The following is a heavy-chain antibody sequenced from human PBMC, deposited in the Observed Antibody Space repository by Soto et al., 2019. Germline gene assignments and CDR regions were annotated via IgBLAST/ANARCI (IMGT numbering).Heavy chain of an antibody. V-gene: IGHV3-23*01. CDR2: IRGSGGST. J-gene: IGHJ4*02. Sequence: EVQLLESGGGLVQPGGSLRLSCAASGFTFSSYAMRWVRQAPGKGLEWVSAIRGSGGSTYYADSVKGRFTISRDNSKNPLYLQMTSLRAEDTAVYYCARRGSGSYYDYWGQGTLVTVSS. D-gene: IGHD1-26*01. CDR1: GFTFSSYA. CDR3: ARRGSGSYYDY.